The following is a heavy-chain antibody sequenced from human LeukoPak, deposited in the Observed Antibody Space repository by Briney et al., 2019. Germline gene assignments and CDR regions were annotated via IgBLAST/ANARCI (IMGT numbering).Heavy chain of an antibody. CDR3: ARDSPYSDYLIGGAFNI. J-gene: IGHJ3*02. V-gene: IGHV3-53*01. CDR2: IYSDGTT. Sequence: GSLRLSCAASGFTVSSNYMSWVRQAPGKGLEWVSVIYSDGTTYYADSVKGRFTISRDTSKNTLYLQMNSLRAEDTAVYYCARDSPYSDYLIGGAFNIWGQGTMVTVSS. D-gene: IGHD4-11*01. CDR1: GFTVSSNY.